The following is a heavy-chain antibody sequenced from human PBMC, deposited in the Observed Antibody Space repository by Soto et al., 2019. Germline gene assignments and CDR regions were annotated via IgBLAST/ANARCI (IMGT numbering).Heavy chain of an antibody. V-gene: IGHV6-1*01. D-gene: IGHD3-10*01. CDR1: GDSVSSNSAA. J-gene: IGHJ5*02. Sequence: SQTLSLTCVISGDSVSSNSAAWSWIRQSLLGGLEWLGRTYYRSKWYNDYAVAVKSRITINPDTSKNQFSLQLNSMTPEDTAVYYCARGSYDSTRSWGQGTLVTVSS. CDR2: TYYRSKWYN. CDR3: ARGSYDSTRS.